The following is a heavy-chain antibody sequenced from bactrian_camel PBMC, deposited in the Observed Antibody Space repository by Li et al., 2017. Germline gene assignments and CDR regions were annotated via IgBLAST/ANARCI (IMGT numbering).Heavy chain of an antibody. CDR2: FTSDGTP. CDR3: AVGLHRDYTCTFPRLMVFGN. D-gene: IGHD2*01. CDR1: GYNRHC. Sequence: QAGESLRLSCTMSGYNRHCMGWFRQTPGKEREGIAAFTSDGTPSYRPSVKGRFTISKDNAKNTLDLQMNSLKPEDTGMYYCAVGLHRDYTCTFPRLMVFGNRAQGTQVTVS. J-gene: IGHJ6*01. V-gene: IGHV3S53*01.